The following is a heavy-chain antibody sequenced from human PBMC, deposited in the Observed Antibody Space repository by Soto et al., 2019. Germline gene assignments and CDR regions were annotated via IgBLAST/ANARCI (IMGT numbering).Heavy chain of an antibody. Sequence: ASVKVSCKASGGTFSSYAISWVRQAPGQGLEWMGGIIPIFGTANYAQKFQGRVTITADESTSTAYMELSSLRSEDTAVYYCARPFFSYYYDSSGYMGPQLDYWGQGTPVTVSS. D-gene: IGHD3-22*01. J-gene: IGHJ4*02. CDR3: ARPFFSYYYDSSGYMGPQLDY. V-gene: IGHV1-69*13. CDR2: IIPIFGTA. CDR1: GGTFSSYA.